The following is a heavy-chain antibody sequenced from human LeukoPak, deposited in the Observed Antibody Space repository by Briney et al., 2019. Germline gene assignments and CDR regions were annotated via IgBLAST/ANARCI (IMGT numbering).Heavy chain of an antibody. J-gene: IGHJ4*02. CDR2: ISDSGGSI. D-gene: IGHD6-19*01. V-gene: IGHV3-23*01. CDR1: GFTFSSYA. Sequence: GGSLRLSCAASGFTFSSYAMSWVRQPPVKGLEWVSGISDSGGSIYYAGSVKGRFTISRDNSKNTLYLQMNSLRAEDTAVYYCAKGGSGWYKDYWGQGTLVTVSS. CDR3: AKGGSGWYKDY.